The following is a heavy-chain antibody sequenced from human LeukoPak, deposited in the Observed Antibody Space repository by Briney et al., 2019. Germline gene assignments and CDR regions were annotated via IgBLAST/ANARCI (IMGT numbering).Heavy chain of an antibody. Sequence: GGSLRLSCAASGFTFSSYWMSWVRQAPGKGLEWAANIKQDGSEKYYVDSVKGRFTISRDNAKNSLYLQMNSLRAEDTAFYYCARIGYSSSSFDYWGQGTLVTVSS. J-gene: IGHJ4*02. CDR2: IKQDGSEK. D-gene: IGHD6-6*01. CDR1: GFTFSSYW. V-gene: IGHV3-7*01. CDR3: ARIGYSSSSFDY.